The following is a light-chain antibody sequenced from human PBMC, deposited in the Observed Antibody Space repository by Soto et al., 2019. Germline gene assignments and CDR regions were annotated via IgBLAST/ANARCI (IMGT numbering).Light chain of an antibody. CDR3: CSYAGSRV. Sequence: QSALTQPASVSGSPGQSITISCTGTSSDVGSYNLVSWYQQHPGKAPKLMIYEGSKRPSGVSNRFSGSTSGNTASLTISGLQAEDEADHYCCSYAGSRVFGGGTKLTVL. V-gene: IGLV2-23*01. J-gene: IGLJ2*01. CDR2: EGS. CDR1: SSDVGSYNL.